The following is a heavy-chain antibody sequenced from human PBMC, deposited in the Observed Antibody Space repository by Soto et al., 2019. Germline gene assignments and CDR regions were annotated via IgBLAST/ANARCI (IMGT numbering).Heavy chain of an antibody. CDR2: ITSDTNTI. D-gene: IGHD6-19*01. Sequence: EVQLVESGGGLVQPGGSLRLTCAASGFPFSIYSMNWVRQAPGKGLEWSSYITSDTNTIKYADSVKGRFTISRDNAKNIVYLQMNSLRDEDTAVYFCARSVEGNFDYWGQGTVVTVSS. J-gene: IGHJ4*02. CDR1: GFPFSIYS. V-gene: IGHV3-48*02. CDR3: ARSVEGNFDY.